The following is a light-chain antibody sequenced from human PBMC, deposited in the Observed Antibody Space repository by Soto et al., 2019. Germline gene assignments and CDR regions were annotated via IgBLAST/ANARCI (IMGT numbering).Light chain of an antibody. CDR1: SSDVGSYNL. CDR3: CSYAGSSTPLI. Sequence: QSMLTQPASVSGSPGQSITISCTGTSSDVGSYNLVSWYQQHPGKAPKLIIYELSKRPSGVSNRFSGSKSGNTASLTISGLQAEDEADYYCCSYAGSSTPLIFGTGTKVTVL. V-gene: IGLV2-23*02. CDR2: ELS. J-gene: IGLJ1*01.